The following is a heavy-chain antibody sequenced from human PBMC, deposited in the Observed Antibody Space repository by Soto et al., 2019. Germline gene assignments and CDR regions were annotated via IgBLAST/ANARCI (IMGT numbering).Heavy chain of an antibody. CDR3: AKAVVPAGGRILRFFDY. V-gene: IGHV3-23*01. D-gene: IGHD2-2*01. Sequence: GGSLRLSCSASGFSFSTYAMSWVRQAQGKGLEWVSSISGSGDTIYYADSVKGQLTISRDNSKNALYLQLDSLRAEDTALYYCAKAVVPAGGRILRFFDYWGQGTLVTVSS. CDR2: ISGSGDTI. CDR1: GFSFSTYA. J-gene: IGHJ4*02.